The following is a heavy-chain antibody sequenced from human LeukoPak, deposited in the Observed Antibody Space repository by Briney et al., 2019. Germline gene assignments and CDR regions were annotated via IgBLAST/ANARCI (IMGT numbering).Heavy chain of an antibody. CDR1: GGSISSGGYS. J-gene: IGHJ3*02. V-gene: IGHV4-30-2*01. Sequence: PSQTLSLTCAVSGGSISSGGYSWSWIRQPPGKGLEWIGYIYHSGSTYYNPSLKSRVTISVDRSKNQFSLKLSSVTAADTAVYYCARSYGYSYGLGAFDIWGQGTMDTVSS. CDR2: IYHSGST. CDR3: ARSYGYSYGLGAFDI. D-gene: IGHD5-18*01.